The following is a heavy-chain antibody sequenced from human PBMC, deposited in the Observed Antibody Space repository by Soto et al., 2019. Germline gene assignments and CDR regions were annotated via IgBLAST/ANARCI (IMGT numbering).Heavy chain of an antibody. CDR3: ARDPLGDQYYYGMDV. CDR1: GFTFSSYA. CDR2: ISYDGSNK. Sequence: PVGSLRLSCAASGFTFSSYAMPWVRQAPGKGLEWVAVISYDGSNKYYADSVKGRFTISRDNSKNTLYLQMNSLRAEDTAVYYCARDPLGDQYYYGMDVWGQGTTVTVSS. J-gene: IGHJ6*02. D-gene: IGHD3-10*01. V-gene: IGHV3-30-3*01.